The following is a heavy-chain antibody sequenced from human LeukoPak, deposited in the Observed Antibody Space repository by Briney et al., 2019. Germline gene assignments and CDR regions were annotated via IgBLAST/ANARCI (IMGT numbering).Heavy chain of an antibody. V-gene: IGHV4-30-2*01. J-gene: IGHJ5*02. CDR2: IYHTGST. CDR3: ARLQYCSGTSCYWFDP. Sequence: SETLSLTCDVSGGSISSGLYSWSWIRQPLGKGLEWIGYIYHTGSTYYNPSLKSRVTISVDTSKNQFSLRLSSVTAADTAVCYCARLQYCSGTSCYWFDPWGQGTLVTVSS. D-gene: IGHD2-2*01. CDR1: GGSISSGLYS.